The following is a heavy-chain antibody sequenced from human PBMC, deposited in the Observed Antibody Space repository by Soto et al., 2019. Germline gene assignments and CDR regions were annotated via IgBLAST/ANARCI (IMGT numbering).Heavy chain of an antibody. Sequence: QITLKESGPTLARPTQTLTLTCSFSGFSLNTNGMGVGWIRQPPGKALEWLAFIYWDEDKRYSPSLKTRLTVTTDTSKDEVVLTRTSLDPLDTGRDSWAGWNYESGLDVWGQGTTVTVS. J-gene: IGHJ6*02. CDR3: AGWNYESGLDV. CDR2: IYWDEDK. CDR1: GFSLNTNGMG. D-gene: IGHD1-7*01. V-gene: IGHV2-5*02.